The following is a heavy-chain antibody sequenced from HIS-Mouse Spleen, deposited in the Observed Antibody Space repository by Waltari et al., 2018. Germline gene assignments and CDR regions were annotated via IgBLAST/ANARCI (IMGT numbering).Heavy chain of an antibody. J-gene: IGHJ2*01. CDR3: ARASRDLLLPWYFDL. V-gene: IGHV4-59*01. CDR1: GGSLSSYY. Sequence: QVQLQESGPGLVKPSDTLSPTCTVSGGSLSSYYCSWIRLPPGKGLEWIGYYSGSTNYNPSLKSRVTISVDTSKNQFSLKLSSVTAADTAVYYCARASRDLLLPWYFDLWGRGTLVTVSS. CDR2: YYSGST.